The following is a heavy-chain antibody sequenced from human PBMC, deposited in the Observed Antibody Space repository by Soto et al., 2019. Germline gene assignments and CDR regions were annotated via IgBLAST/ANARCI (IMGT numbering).Heavy chain of an antibody. Sequence: PSETLSLTCTVSGGSISSGDYYWSWIRQPPGKGLEWIGYIYHSGSTYYNPSLKSRVTISVDTSKNQFSLKLSSVTAADTAVYYCASIGYCSSTSFYTDWFDPWGQCTLVTVSS. CDR1: GGSISSGDYY. D-gene: IGHD2-2*02. CDR2: IYHSGST. J-gene: IGHJ5*02. V-gene: IGHV4-30-4*01. CDR3: ASIGYCSSTSFYTDWFDP.